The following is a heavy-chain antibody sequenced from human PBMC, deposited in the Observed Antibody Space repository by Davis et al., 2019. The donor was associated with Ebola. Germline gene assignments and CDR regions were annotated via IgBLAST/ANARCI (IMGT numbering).Heavy chain of an antibody. V-gene: IGHV1-46*01. CDR3: ARSYSGYRPMDV. CDR2: IIPGYGST. D-gene: IGHD5-12*01. Sequence: ASVKVSCKASGGTFSSYTITWVRQAPGQGLEWMGIIIPGYGSTYYAQKFQGRVTITRNTATSTVYMELNSLRSEDTAVYYCARSYSGYRPMDVWGQGTTVTVSS. CDR1: GGTFSSYT. J-gene: IGHJ6*02.